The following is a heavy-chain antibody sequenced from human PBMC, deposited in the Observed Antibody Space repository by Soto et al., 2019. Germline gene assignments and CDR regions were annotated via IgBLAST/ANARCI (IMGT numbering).Heavy chain of an antibody. V-gene: IGHV4-39*07. Sequence: SETLSLTCTVSGGSISSSSYYWGWIRQPPGKGLEWIGSIYHSGSTYYNPSLKSRVTISVDTSKNQFSLKLSSVTAADTAVYYCARARPDYYGSGRNLYYFDYWGQGTLVTVSS. CDR3: ARARPDYYGSGRNLYYFDY. D-gene: IGHD3-10*01. CDR2: IYHSGST. CDR1: GGSISSSSYY. J-gene: IGHJ4*02.